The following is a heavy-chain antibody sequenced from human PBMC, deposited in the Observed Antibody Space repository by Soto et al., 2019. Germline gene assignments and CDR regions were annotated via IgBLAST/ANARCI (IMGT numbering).Heavy chain of an antibody. CDR2: IYYSGST. V-gene: IGHV4-59*01. CDR1: GGSISSYY. CDR3: AREYSSSPPIFDY. Sequence: SETLSLTCTVSGGSISSYYLSWIRQPPGKGLEWIGYIYYSGSTNYNPSLKSRVTISVDTSKNQFSLKLSSVTAADTAVYYCAREYSSSPPIFDYWGQGTLVTVSS. D-gene: IGHD6-6*01. J-gene: IGHJ4*02.